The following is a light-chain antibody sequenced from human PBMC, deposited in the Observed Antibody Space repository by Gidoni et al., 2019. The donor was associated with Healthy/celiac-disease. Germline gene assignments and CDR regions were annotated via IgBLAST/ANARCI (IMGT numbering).Light chain of an antibody. CDR1: QGIGTY. CDR2: AAS. Sequence: DIQLTRSPSFLSASVGDRVTITCRASQGIGTYLAWYQEKPGKAPKLLIYAASTLQSGVPSRFSGSGSGTEFSLTVSSLQPEDFATYYCQQLDSYPITFGQGTRLEIK. V-gene: IGKV1-9*01. CDR3: QQLDSYPIT. J-gene: IGKJ5*01.